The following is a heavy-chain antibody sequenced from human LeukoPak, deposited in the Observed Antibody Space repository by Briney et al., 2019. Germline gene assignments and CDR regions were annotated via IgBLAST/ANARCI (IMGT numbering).Heavy chain of an antibody. CDR1: GYSISSGYY. CDR3: ARVGGVVRSYWYFDL. J-gene: IGHJ2*01. V-gene: IGHV4-38-2*02. CDR2: IYHSGST. D-gene: IGHD3-3*01. Sequence: SETLSLTCTVSGYSISSGYYWGWIRQPPGKGLEWIGSIYHSGSTYYNPSLKSRVTISVDTSKNQFSLKLSSVTAADTAVYYCARVGGVVRSYWYFDLWGRGTLVTVSS.